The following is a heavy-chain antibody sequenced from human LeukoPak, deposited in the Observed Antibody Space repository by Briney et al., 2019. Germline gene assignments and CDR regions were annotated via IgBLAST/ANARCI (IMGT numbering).Heavy chain of an antibody. CDR1: GFTFSSYS. D-gene: IGHD3-10*01. CDR3: ARGALLWFGEF. Sequence: GGSLRLSCAASGFTFSSYSMNWVRQAPGKGLEWVSSISSSSSYIYYADSVKGRFTISRDNSKNTLYLQMNSLRAGDTAVYYCARGALLWFGEFWGQGTLVTVSS. V-gene: IGHV3-21*04. CDR2: ISSSSSYI. J-gene: IGHJ4*02.